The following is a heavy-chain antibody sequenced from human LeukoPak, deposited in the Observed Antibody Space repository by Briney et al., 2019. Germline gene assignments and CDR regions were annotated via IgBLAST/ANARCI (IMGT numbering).Heavy chain of an antibody. D-gene: IGHD3-16*01. V-gene: IGHV1-2*02. CDR3: ARAAGGAPFDY. CDR2: FNPNNGGT. J-gene: IGHJ4*02. Sequence: ASVKVSCKASGYTFTGYYMHWVRQAPGQGLEWMGWFNPNNGGTDYAQKFQGRVTLTRDSSISTVCMELSSLRSDDTAVYYCARAAGGAPFDYWGQGTLVAVSS. CDR1: GYTFTGYY.